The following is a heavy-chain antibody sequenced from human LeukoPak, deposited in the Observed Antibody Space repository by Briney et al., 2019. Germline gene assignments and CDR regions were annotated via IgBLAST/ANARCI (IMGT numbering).Heavy chain of an antibody. V-gene: IGHV5-51*01. J-gene: IGHJ4*02. CDR2: IYPGDSDT. CDR3: ARYTRYCSGGSCPDLDY. Sequence: PGESLNISCKGSGYSFTSYWIGWVRQMPGKGLEWMGIIYPGDSDTRYSPSFQGQVTISADKSISTAYLQWSSLKASDTAMYYCARYTRYCSGGSCPDLDYWGQGTLVTVSS. D-gene: IGHD2-15*01. CDR1: GYSFTSYW.